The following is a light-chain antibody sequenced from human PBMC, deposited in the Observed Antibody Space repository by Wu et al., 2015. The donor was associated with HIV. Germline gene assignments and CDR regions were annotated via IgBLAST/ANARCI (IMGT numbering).Light chain of an antibody. CDR1: QSISNW. V-gene: IGKV1-5*03. CDR3: QHYDSYPYT. CDR2: QAS. J-gene: IGKJ2*01. Sequence: DIQMTQSPSTLSAFVGDRVTITCRASQSISNWLAWYQQKPGKAPNLLIYQASSLERGVPSGFSGSGSGTEFTLTINSLQPDDFATYYCQHYDSYPYTFGQGTRLEIK.